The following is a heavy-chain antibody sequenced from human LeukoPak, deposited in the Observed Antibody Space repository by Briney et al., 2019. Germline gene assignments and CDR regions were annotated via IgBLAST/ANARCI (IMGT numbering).Heavy chain of an antibody. CDR3: AREADNDYGGNRWGDAFDI. D-gene: IGHD4-23*01. V-gene: IGHV1-2*02. Sequence: ASVKVSCKASGYTFTSYGISWVRQAPGQGLEWMGWINPNSGGTNYAQKFQGRVTMTRDTSISTAYMELSRLRSDDTAVYYCAREADNDYGGNRWGDAFDIWGQGTMVTVSS. CDR2: INPNSGGT. CDR1: GYTFTSYG. J-gene: IGHJ3*02.